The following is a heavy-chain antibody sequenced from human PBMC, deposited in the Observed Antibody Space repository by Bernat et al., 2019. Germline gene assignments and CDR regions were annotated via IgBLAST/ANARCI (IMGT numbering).Heavy chain of an antibody. J-gene: IGHJ6*03. Sequence: EVQLVESGGGLVQPGGSLRLSCAASGFTFGGYWMHWVRQAPGKGLVWVSRISSDGSGTTYADSVKGRFTISRDNAKNTLYLQMNSLRAEDTAVYYCARGTSTSAPYMDVWGKGTTVTVSS. V-gene: IGHV3-74*02. CDR1: GFTFGGYW. CDR2: ISSDGSGT. CDR3: ARGTSTSAPYMDV.